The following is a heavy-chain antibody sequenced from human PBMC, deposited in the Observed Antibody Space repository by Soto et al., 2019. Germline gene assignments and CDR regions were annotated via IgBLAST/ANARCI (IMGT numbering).Heavy chain of an antibody. V-gene: IGHV5-51*01. J-gene: IGHJ5*02. CDR2: IYPGDSDT. CDR1: GYSFTSYW. D-gene: IGHD2-8*01. Sequence: LKISCKGSGYSFTSYWIGWVRQMPGKGLEWMGIIYPGDSDTRYSPSFQGQVTISADKSISTAYLQWSSLKASDTAMYYCSKSRTKGGGYKWFAPSGQGNLITV. CDR3: SKSRTKGGGYKWFAP.